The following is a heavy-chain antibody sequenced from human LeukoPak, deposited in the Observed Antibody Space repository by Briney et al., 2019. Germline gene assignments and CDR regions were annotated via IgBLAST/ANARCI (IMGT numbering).Heavy chain of an antibody. J-gene: IGHJ4*02. D-gene: IGHD1-1*01. CDR3: AKASGTGLFFDY. V-gene: IGHV3-23*01. CDR1: GFTFSSYA. CDR2: ISGSGGST. Sequence: QSGGSLRLSCAASGFTFSSYAMSWVRQAPGKGLEWVSAISGSGGSTYYADSVKGRFTISRDNSKNTLYLQMNSLRPEDTAVYYCAKASGTGLFFDYWGQGTLVTVSS.